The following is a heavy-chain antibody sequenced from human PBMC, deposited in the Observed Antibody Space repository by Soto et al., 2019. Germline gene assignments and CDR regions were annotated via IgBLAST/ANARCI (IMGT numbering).Heavy chain of an antibody. CDR2: IIPIFGRA. D-gene: IGHD3-9*01. V-gene: IGHV1-69*13. CDR1: GGTFSSYA. J-gene: IGHJ6*02. Sequence: SVKVSCKASGGTFSSYAISWVRQAPGQGLEWMGGIIPIFGRANYAQKFQGRVTITADASTSTAYMELSSLRSEDTAVYYCARARYFDWFHYYYYYGMDVWGQGTTVTVSS. CDR3: ARARYFDWFHYYYYYGMDV.